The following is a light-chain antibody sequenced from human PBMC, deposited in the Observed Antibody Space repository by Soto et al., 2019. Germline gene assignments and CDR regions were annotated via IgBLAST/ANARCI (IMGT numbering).Light chain of an antibody. CDR1: QSVSSN. J-gene: IGKJ1*01. CDR2: GAS. V-gene: IGKV3-15*01. CDR3: HQYNTWWT. Sequence: EIVMTQSPATLSVSPGERATLSCRASQSVSSNLAWYQQKPGQAPRLLIYGASTRATGIPARFSGSGSGTEFTLTISSLQSEDFAVYYCHQYNTWWTFGQGTKVEIK.